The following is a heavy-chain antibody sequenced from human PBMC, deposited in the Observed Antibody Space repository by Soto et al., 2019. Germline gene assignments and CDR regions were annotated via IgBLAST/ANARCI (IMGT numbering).Heavy chain of an antibody. CDR3: ARASSSSSSELDY. J-gene: IGHJ4*02. CDR2: ISSSSSTI. Sequence: GGSLRLSCAASGFTFSSYSMNWVRQAPGKGLEWVSYISSSSSTIYYAVSVKGRFTFSRDKPKHSLYLQMNSLRAVDPIVNYCARASSSSSSELDYWGQGALVPVST. CDR1: GFTFSSYS. V-gene: IGHV3-48*01. D-gene: IGHD6-6*01.